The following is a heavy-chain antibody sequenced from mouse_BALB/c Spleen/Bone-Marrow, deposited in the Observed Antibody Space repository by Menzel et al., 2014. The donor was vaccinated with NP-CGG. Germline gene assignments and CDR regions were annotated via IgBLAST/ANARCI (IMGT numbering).Heavy chain of an antibody. V-gene: IGHV1S137*01. J-gene: IGHJ2*01. Sequence: VQGVESGAELVRPGVSVKISCKGSGYTFTDYALHWVKQSHAKSLEWIGIISTYYGDASYNQKFKGKATMTVDKSSSTAYMELARLTSEDSAIYYCARSGGFDYWGQGTTLTVSS. CDR3: ARSGGFDY. CDR1: GYTFTDYA. CDR2: ISTYYGDA. D-gene: IGHD1-1*02.